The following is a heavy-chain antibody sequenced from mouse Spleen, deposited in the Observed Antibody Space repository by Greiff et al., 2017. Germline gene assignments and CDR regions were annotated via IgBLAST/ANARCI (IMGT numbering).Heavy chain of an antibody. CDR3: AGTGTGPDY. CDR2: ISYDGSN. Sequence: EVKLMESGPGLVKPSQSLSLTCSVTGYSITSGYYWNWIRQFPGNKLEWMGYISYDGSNNYNPSLKNRISITRDTSKNQFFLKLNSVTTEDTATYYCAGTGTGPDYWGQGTTLTVSS. J-gene: IGHJ2*01. V-gene: IGHV3-6*01. CDR1: GYSITSGYY. D-gene: IGHD4-1*01.